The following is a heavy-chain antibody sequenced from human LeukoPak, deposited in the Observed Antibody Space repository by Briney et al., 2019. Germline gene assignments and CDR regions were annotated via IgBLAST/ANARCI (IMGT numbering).Heavy chain of an antibody. CDR3: ARVGEGAIFDY. CDR1: GYSISSGYY. D-gene: IGHD1-26*01. CDR2: IYHSGST. Sequence: PSGTLSLTCTVSGYSISSGYYWGWIRQPPGKGLEWIGSIYHSGSTYYNPSLKSRVTISVDRSKNQFSLKLSSVTAADTAVYYCARVGEGAIFDYWGQGTLVTVSS. V-gene: IGHV4-38-2*02. J-gene: IGHJ4*02.